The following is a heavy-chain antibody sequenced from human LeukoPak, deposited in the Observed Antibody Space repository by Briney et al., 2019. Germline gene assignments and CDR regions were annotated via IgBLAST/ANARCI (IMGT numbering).Heavy chain of an antibody. D-gene: IGHD2-15*01. Sequence: ASVKVSCKASGYTFTGYYMHRVRQAPGQGLEWMGWINPNSGGTNYAQKFQGRVTMTRDTSISTAYMELSRLRSDDTAVYYCAREYCSGGSCYVDYWGQGTLVTVSS. CDR1: GYTFTGYY. V-gene: IGHV1-2*02. CDR3: AREYCSGGSCYVDY. CDR2: INPNSGGT. J-gene: IGHJ4*02.